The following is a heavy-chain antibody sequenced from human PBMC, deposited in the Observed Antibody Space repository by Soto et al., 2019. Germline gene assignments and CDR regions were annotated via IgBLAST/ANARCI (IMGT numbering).Heavy chain of an antibody. J-gene: IGHJ4*02. CDR3: AHRSMRGYDSLFDY. CDR2: IYWDDDK. Sequence: QITLKESGPTLVKPTQTLTLTCTFSGFSLSTSGVGVGWIRQPPGKALEWLALIYWDDDKRYSPSLKSRLTITKDTSKHQVVLTMTNMDPVDTATYYWAHRSMRGYDSLFDYWGQGTLVTVSS. D-gene: IGHD5-12*01. V-gene: IGHV2-5*02. CDR1: GFSLSTSGVG.